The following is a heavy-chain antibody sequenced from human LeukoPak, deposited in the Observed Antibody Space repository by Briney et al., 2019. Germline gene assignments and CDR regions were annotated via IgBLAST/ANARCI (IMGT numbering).Heavy chain of an antibody. CDR1: GGSISSSSYY. D-gene: IGHD3-10*01. CDR3: ARCFRGVIDY. CDR2: IYYSGST. V-gene: IGHV4-39*01. J-gene: IGHJ4*02. Sequence: SETLSLTCTVSGGSISSSSYYWGWIRQPPGKGLEWIGSIYYSGSTYYNPSHKSRVTISVDTSKNQFSLKLSSVTAADTAVYYCARCFRGVIDYWGQGTLVTVSS.